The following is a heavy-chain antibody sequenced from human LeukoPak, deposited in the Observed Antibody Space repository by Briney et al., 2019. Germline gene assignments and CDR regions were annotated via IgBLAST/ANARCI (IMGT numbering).Heavy chain of an antibody. Sequence: PSETLSLTCTVSGGSISSYYWSWIRQPAGKGLEWIGRIYTSGSTNYNPSLKSRVTMSVGTCKNQFSLKLSSVTAADKAVYYCARSPGYYYYYMDVWGKGTTVTVSS. D-gene: IGHD3-10*01. J-gene: IGHJ6*03. V-gene: IGHV4-4*07. CDR3: ARSPGYYYYYMDV. CDR2: IYTSGST. CDR1: GGSISSYY.